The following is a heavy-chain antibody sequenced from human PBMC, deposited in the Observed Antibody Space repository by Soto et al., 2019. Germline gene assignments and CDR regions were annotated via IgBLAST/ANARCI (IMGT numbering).Heavy chain of an antibody. CDR2: IRSKAYRGTA. CDR1: GFTSSIYW. CDR3: AKTVSSGWYGLSDY. V-gene: IGHV3-49*04. Sequence: PGGSLRLSCAASGFTSSIYWMTWVRQAPGKGLEWVGFIRSKAYRGTAEYAASVKGRFTISRDESKSIAYLQMNSLKPEDTALYYCAKTVSSGWYGLSDYWGQGTPVTVSS. J-gene: IGHJ4*02. D-gene: IGHD6-19*01.